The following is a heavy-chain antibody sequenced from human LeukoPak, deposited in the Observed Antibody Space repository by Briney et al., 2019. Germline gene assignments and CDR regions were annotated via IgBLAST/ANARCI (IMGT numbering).Heavy chain of an antibody. J-gene: IGHJ3*02. CDR1: GYTFTSYG. CDR2: ISTFKGNT. V-gene: IGHV1-18*01. D-gene: IGHD3-10*01. CDR3: ARGVTLYYQRLLKGFDI. Sequence: ASVKLSCQASGYTFTSYGIAWVRQAPGQGLEWMGWISTFKGNTEYAQKFQDRVTMTTDTSTNTAYMELRRLRSDDTAVYFCARGVTLYYQRLLKGFDIWGQGTVVTVSS.